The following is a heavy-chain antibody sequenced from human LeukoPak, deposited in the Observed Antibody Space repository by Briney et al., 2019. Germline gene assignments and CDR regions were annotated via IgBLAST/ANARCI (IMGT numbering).Heavy chain of an antibody. Sequence: ASVKVSCKASGGTFSSYAISWVRQAPGQGLEWMGIINPSGGSTSYAQKFQGRVTMTRDTSTSTVYMELSSLRSEDTAVYYCARDYLAVASLRYYYMDVWGKGTTVTVSS. CDR2: INPSGGST. J-gene: IGHJ6*03. CDR1: GGTFSSYA. CDR3: ARDYLAVASLRYYYMDV. D-gene: IGHD6-19*01. V-gene: IGHV1-46*01.